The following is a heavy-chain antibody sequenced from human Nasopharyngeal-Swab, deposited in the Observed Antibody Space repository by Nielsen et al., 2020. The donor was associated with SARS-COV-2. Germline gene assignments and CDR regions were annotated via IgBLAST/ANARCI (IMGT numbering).Heavy chain of an antibody. V-gene: IGHV1-8*02. J-gene: IGHJ5*02. CDR1: GYTFTSYA. CDR3: ARGGSSLGANLEDP. D-gene: IGHD3-10*01. Sequence: ASVKVSCKASGYTFTSYAMHWVRQAPGQGLEWMGWMSPNSGNTGYAQKFQGRVTMTRNTSTSTAYLELSSLRSEGTAVYYCARGGSSLGANLEDPWGQGTLVIVSS. CDR2: MSPNSGNT.